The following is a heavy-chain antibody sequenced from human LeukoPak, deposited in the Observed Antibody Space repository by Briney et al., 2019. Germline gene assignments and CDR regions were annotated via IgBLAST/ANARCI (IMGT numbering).Heavy chain of an antibody. J-gene: IGHJ6*03. CDR3: ARQGAAGKYYYYYMDV. Sequence: GESLKISCQGSGYNFPIYWIGWVRQMPGQGLEWMGIIYPDDSNTIYGPSFQGQVAISADKSINTAYLEWSSLKASDTAIYYCARQGAAGKYYYYYMDVWGKGTTVTVSS. D-gene: IGHD6-13*01. CDR1: GYNFPIYW. V-gene: IGHV5-51*01. CDR2: IYPDDSNT.